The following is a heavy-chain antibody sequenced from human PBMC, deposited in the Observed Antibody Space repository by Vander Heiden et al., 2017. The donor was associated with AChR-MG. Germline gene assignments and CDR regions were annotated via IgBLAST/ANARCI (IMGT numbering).Heavy chain of an antibody. CDR3: ARAARYYYDSSGYPNRYNWFDP. J-gene: IGHJ5*02. CDR1: VGTFSSYA. CDR2: IIPIFGTA. D-gene: IGHD3-22*01. V-gene: IGHV1-69*06. Sequence: QVQLVQSGAEEKKPGSSVMVSCTASVGTFSSYAISWVGQAPGQGLEWMGGIIPIFGTANYAQKFQGRVTMTADKSTSTAYMELSSLRSEDTAVYYCARAARYYYDSSGYPNRYNWFDPWGQGTLVTVSS.